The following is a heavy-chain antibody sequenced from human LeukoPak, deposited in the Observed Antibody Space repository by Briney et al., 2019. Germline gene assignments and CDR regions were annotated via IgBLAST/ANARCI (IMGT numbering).Heavy chain of an antibody. CDR2: MNPNSGNT. V-gene: IGHV1-8*01. Sequence: GASVKVSCKASGYTFTSYDINWVRQATGQGLEWMGWMNPNSGNTGYAQKFQGRVTMTRNSSISTAYMELSSLRSEDTAVYYCARANSRPKPSIVGVQGVDPWGQGTLVTVSS. CDR3: ARANSRPKPSIVGVQGVDP. CDR1: GYTFTSYD. J-gene: IGHJ5*02. D-gene: IGHD1-26*01.